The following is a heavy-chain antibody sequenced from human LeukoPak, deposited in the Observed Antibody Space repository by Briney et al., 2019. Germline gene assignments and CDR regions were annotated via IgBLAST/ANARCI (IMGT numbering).Heavy chain of an antibody. CDR2: IKPDGGEK. CDR3: ARIYAGGYYDN. J-gene: IGHJ4*02. V-gene: IGHV3-7*01. D-gene: IGHD3-3*01. CDR1: GFTFSFSDYW. Sequence: GGSLRLSCVGSGFTFSFSDYWMTWVRQAPGKGLEWVANIKPDGGEKNYVDSVKGRFAISRDNAKNSLYLQMNSLRAEDTAVYYCARIYAGGYYDNWGQGTLVTVSS.